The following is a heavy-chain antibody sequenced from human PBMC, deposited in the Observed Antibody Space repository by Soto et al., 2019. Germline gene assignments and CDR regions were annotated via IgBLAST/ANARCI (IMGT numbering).Heavy chain of an antibody. J-gene: IGHJ2*01. Sequence: GTSAKIASKASRYTVITQSVHWVRKTPGQRLEWMGWIATANGNTRYSQRFQERVTITRDTPATTVYLRLHNLTSEDTAIYYCASYCGAQGDGRSRRSVSGFLLNRSTDL. CDR1: RYTVITQS. CDR3: ASYCGAQGDGRSRRSVSGFLLNRSTDL. V-gene: IGHV1-3*04. D-gene: IGHD2-21*01. CDR2: IATANGNT.